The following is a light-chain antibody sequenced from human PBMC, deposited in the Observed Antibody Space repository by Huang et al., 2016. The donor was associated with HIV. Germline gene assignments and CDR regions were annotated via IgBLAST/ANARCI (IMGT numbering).Light chain of an antibody. CDR1: KSVTSN. Sequence: EIVMTQSPATLSVSPGERATLSCRASKSVTSNLAWYQQKPGHAPRLLIYGTSTRATGIPARFSGSGSGTEFTLTINSLQSEDFAVYYCQQYNNWPPWTFGQGTKVEIK. J-gene: IGKJ1*01. CDR3: QQYNNWPPWT. V-gene: IGKV3-15*01. CDR2: GTS.